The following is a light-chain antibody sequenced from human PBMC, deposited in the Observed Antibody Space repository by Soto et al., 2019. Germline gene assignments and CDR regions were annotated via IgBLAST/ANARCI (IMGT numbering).Light chain of an antibody. CDR3: QTWGTGVVL. Sequence: QLVLTQLPSASASLGASVKLTCTLSSGHSTYAIAWHQQQPEKGPRYLMKLNSDGSHRKGAGTPDRFSGSSSGAERYLTISRLQSDGEADYYCQTWGTGVVLFGGGTKLTVL. CDR2: LNSDGSH. V-gene: IGLV4-69*01. J-gene: IGLJ2*01. CDR1: SGHSTYA.